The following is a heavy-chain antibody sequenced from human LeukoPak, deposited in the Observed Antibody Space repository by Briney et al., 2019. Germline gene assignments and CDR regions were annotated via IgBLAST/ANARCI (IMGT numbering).Heavy chain of an antibody. D-gene: IGHD5-12*01. CDR1: GFTFTSYG. J-gene: IGHJ4*02. V-gene: IGHV1-18*01. CDR2: ISAYNGNT. CDR3: ARDDSGYDFDY. Sequence: GGSLRLSCAASGFTFTSYGISWVRQAPGQGLEWMGWISAYNGNTNYAQKLQGRVTMTTDTSTSTAYMELRSLRSDDTAVYYCARDDSGYDFDYWGQGTLVTVSS.